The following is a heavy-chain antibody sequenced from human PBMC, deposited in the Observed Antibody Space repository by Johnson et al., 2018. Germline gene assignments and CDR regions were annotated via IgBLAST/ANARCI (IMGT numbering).Heavy chain of an antibody. J-gene: IGHJ3*02. CDR1: GFTFSSYG. Sequence: QVQLVQSGGGVVQPGRSLRLSCAASGFTFSSYGMHWVRQAPGKGLEWVAVISYDGSNKYYADSVKGRFTISRDNSKNTLYLQMNSLRAEDTAVYYCAKDLGRSSSTRGDGAFDIWGQGTMVTVSS. CDR2: ISYDGSNK. V-gene: IGHV3-30*18. CDR3: AKDLGRSSSTRGDGAFDI. D-gene: IGHD6-13*01.